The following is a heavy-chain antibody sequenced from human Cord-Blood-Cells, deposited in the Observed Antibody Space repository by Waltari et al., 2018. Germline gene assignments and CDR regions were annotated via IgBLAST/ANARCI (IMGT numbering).Heavy chain of an antibody. D-gene: IGHD6-13*01. CDR3: AREGLSGYSSSWYYFDY. CDR2: IYTSGST. J-gene: IGHJ4*02. CDR1: GGSISSYY. Sequence: QVQLQESGPGLVKPSETLSLTCTVSGGSISSYYWSWIRQPAGKELEWIGRIYTSGSTNYNPSLKSRVTMAVDTSKNQFSLKLSSVTAADTAVYYCAREGLSGYSSSWYYFDYWGQGTLVTVSS. V-gene: IGHV4-4*07.